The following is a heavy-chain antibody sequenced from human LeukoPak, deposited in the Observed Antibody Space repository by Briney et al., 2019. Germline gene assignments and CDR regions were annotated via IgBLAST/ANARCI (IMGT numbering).Heavy chain of an antibody. D-gene: IGHD2-2*01. Sequence: PGGSLRLSCAASGFTFSSYWMSWVRQAPGKGLEWVANIKEDGSEKYYVDSVKGRFTISRDNAKNSLYLQMNSLRAEDTAVYYCAREKYRSRSSCYPLFDPWGQGTLVTVSS. CDR1: GFTFSSYW. J-gene: IGHJ5*02. CDR2: IKEDGSEK. CDR3: AREKYRSRSSCYPLFDP. V-gene: IGHV3-7*01.